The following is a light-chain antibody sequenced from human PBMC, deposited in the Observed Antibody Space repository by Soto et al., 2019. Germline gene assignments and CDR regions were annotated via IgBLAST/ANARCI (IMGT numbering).Light chain of an antibody. J-gene: IGLJ3*02. CDR3: SSYTTSSTWV. CDR1: SSDVGGYNY. V-gene: IGLV2-14*01. Sequence: QSVLTQPASVSGSPGQSITISCTGTSSDVGGYNYVSWYQQHPGKAPKLMISGVTNRPAGVSNRFSGSKSGNTASLTITGLQAEDEADYYCSSYTTSSTWVFGGGTKLTVL. CDR2: GVT.